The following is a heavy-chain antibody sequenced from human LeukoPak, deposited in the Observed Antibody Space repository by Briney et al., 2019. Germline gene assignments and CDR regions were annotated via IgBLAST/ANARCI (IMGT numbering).Heavy chain of an antibody. V-gene: IGHV3-23*01. Sequence: GGSLRLSCAASGFTFRTSGMSWVRQAPGKRLEWVSAISGSGVSTYYADSVKGRFTISRDNSKNTLYLQMNSLRAEDTAVYYCAKEYGYTYGEFDYWGQGTLVTVSS. D-gene: IGHD5-18*01. CDR3: AKEYGYTYGEFDY. CDR2: ISGSGVST. J-gene: IGHJ4*02. CDR1: GFTFRTSG.